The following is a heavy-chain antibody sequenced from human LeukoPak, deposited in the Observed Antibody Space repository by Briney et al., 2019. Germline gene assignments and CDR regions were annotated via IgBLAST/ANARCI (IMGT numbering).Heavy chain of an antibody. V-gene: IGHV3-30*02. CDR1: GFTFSSYG. Sequence: PGRSLRLSCAASGFTFSSYGMHWVRQAPGKGLEWVAFIRYDGSNKYYADSVKGRFTISRDNSKNTLYLQMNSLRAEDTAVYYCAKDPYYYGSGSYYMGPTSYFDYWGQGTLVTVSS. J-gene: IGHJ4*02. CDR2: IRYDGSNK. CDR3: AKDPYYYGSGSYYMGPTSYFDY. D-gene: IGHD3-10*01.